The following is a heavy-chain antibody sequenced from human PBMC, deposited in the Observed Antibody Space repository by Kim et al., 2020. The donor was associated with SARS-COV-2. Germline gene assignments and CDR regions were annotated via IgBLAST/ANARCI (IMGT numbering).Heavy chain of an antibody. Sequence: IYAQASVRGRFTISRDNDKNSLYLQMNSLRAEDTAVYYCARGPNYSPFDYWGQGTLVTVSS. CDR2: I. CDR3: ARGPNYSPFDY. V-gene: IGHV3-48*03. J-gene: IGHJ4*02. D-gene: IGHD4-4*01.